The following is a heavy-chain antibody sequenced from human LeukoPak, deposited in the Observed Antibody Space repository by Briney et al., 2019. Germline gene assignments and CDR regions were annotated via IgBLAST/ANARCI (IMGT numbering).Heavy chain of an antibody. CDR3: ARAIAAAGNH. CDR1: GFTFSTFS. CDR2: ISSSSGHI. J-gene: IGHJ5*02. V-gene: IGHV3-21*01. Sequence: GGSLRLSCAGSGFTFSTFSMNWVRQAPGKRLEWVASISSSSGHIYYADSVRGRFTISRDNAKNSTYLQMNSLRVEDAAIYYCARAIAAAGNHWGQGTLVTVSS. D-gene: IGHD6-13*01.